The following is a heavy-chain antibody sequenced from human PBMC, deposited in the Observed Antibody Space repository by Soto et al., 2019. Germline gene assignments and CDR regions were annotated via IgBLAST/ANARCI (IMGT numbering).Heavy chain of an antibody. J-gene: IGHJ6*02. Sequence: ASVKVSCKASGGTFSSYAISWVRQAPGQGLEWMGGIIPIFGIANYAQKFQGRVTITADKSTSTAYMELSSLRSEDTAVYYCARDIAYYDFWSGYSKYYYYGMDVWGQGTTVTVSS. V-gene: IGHV1-69*10. CDR3: ARDIAYYDFWSGYSKYYYYGMDV. D-gene: IGHD3-3*01. CDR2: IIPIFGIA. CDR1: GGTFSSYA.